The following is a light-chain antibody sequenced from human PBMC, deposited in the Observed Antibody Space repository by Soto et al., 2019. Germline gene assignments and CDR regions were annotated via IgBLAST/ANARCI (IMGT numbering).Light chain of an antibody. CDR2: EVS. CDR3: TSYTSTSHYV. Sequence: QSALTQPASVSGSPGQSITISCTGTNSDVGAFNFVFWYQQHPGKAPKLIIYEVSNRPSGVSNRFSGSKSGNTASLTISGLQAEDEPDYYCTSYTSTSHYVFGTGTKLTVL. V-gene: IGLV2-14*01. CDR1: NSDVGAFNF. J-gene: IGLJ1*01.